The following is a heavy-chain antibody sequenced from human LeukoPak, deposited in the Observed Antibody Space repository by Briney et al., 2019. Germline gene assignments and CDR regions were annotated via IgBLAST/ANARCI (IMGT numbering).Heavy chain of an antibody. CDR2: IKQDGSDK. V-gene: IGHV3-7*03. D-gene: IGHD3-10*01. CDR1: GFTFNSYW. J-gene: IGHJ4*02. Sequence: GGSLRLSCAASGFTFNSYWMTWVRQAPGKGLEWVADIKQDGSDKYYAGSVKGRFTISRDNSKNTVYLQMNSLRTEDTAVYYCAKTPKIRGVSNFDYWGQGTLVTVSS. CDR3: AKTPKIRGVSNFDY.